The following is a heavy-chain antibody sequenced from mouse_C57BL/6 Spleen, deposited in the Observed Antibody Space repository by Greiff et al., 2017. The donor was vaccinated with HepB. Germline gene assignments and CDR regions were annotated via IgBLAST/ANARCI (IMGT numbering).Heavy chain of an antibody. J-gene: IGHJ4*01. D-gene: IGHD1-1*02. Sequence: EVQLVESGGGLVQPGGSLSLSCAASGFTFTDYYMSWVRQPPGKALEWLGFIRNKANGYTTEYSASVKGRFTISRDNSQSILYLQMNALRAEDSATYYCARGSGSYHAMDYWGQGTSVTVSS. CDR1: GFTFTDYY. CDR3: ARGSGSYHAMDY. V-gene: IGHV7-3*01. CDR2: IRNKANGYTT.